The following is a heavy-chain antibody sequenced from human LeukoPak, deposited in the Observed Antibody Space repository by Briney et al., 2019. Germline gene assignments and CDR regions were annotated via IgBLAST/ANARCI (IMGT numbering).Heavy chain of an antibody. Sequence: SVKVSCKASGGTFSSYAISWVRQAPGQGLEWMGGIIPIFGTANYAQKFQGRVTITTDESTTTAYMELSSLRAEDTAVYYCAKSSGIAVAHLNLGYWGQGTLVTVSS. D-gene: IGHD6-19*01. CDR1: GGTFSSYA. V-gene: IGHV1-69*05. CDR3: AKSSGIAVAHLNLGY. CDR2: IIPIFGTA. J-gene: IGHJ4*02.